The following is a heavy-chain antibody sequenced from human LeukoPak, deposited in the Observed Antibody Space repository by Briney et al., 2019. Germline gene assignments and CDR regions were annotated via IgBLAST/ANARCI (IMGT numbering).Heavy chain of an antibody. Sequence: GESLKISCKGSGYSFTSYWIGWVRQMPGKGLEWMGIIYPGDSDTRYSPSFQGQVTISADKSISTAYLQWSSLKASDTAMYYCAGLYYGVGKNNYYYYYGMDVWGKGTTVTVSS. CDR3: AGLYYGVGKNNYYYYYGMDV. D-gene: IGHD4-17*01. V-gene: IGHV5-51*01. J-gene: IGHJ6*04. CDR2: IYPGDSDT. CDR1: GYSFTSYW.